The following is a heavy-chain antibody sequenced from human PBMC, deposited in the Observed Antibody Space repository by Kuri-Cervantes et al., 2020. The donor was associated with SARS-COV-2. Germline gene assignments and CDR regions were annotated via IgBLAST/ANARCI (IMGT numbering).Heavy chain of an antibody. J-gene: IGHJ5*02. CDR2: IYYSGST. Sequence: SETLSLTCTVSGGSISSHYWSWIRQPPGKGLEWIGSIYYSGSTYYNPSLKSRVTISVDTSKNQFSLKLSSVTAADTAVYYCARVHSSGYFEWFDPWGQGTLATVSS. V-gene: IGHV4-59*11. D-gene: IGHD3-22*01. CDR1: GGSISSHY. CDR3: ARVHSSGYFEWFDP.